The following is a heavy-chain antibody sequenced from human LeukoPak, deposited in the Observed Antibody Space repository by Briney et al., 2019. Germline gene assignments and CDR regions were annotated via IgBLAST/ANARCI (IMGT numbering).Heavy chain of an antibody. Sequence: GGSLRLSCAASGFTFSSYSMNWVRQAPGKGLEWVSYISSSGSTIYYADSVKGRFTISRDNAKNSLYLQMNSLRAEDTAVYYCASSYSGYYYDYWGQGTLVTVSS. D-gene: IGHD3-22*01. J-gene: IGHJ4*02. V-gene: IGHV3-48*04. CDR3: ASSYSGYYYDY. CDR1: GFTFSSYS. CDR2: ISSSGSTI.